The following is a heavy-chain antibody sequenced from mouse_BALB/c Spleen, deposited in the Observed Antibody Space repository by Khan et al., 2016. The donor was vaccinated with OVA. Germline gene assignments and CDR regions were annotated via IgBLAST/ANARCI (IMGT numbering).Heavy chain of an antibody. D-gene: IGHD1-3*01. Sequence: QVQLKESGPGLVAPSQSLSIPCTVSGFSLTSYGVHWVRQPPGQGLEWLGVIWAGGSTHYNSALMSRLSISKDKSKSQSFLQMNSLQTDDTSMYYCARLEDIWGQGTTLTVSS. CDR3: ARLEDI. J-gene: IGHJ2*01. CDR2: IWAGGST. V-gene: IGHV2-9*02. CDR1: GFSLTSYG.